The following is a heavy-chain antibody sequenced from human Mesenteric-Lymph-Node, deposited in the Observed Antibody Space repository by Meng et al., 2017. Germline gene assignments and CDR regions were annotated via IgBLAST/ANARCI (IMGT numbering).Heavy chain of an antibody. Sequence: GVLKISCAASGFTFTDFAMTWIRQAPGKGLECLSTISVSGDSTNYADSVRGRFTISRDNSKNTLYLQMNSLRVEDTAVYFCAKPYGSGDFDSWGQGTLVTVSS. CDR1: GFTFTDFA. D-gene: IGHD3-10*01. CDR2: ISVSGDST. CDR3: AKPYGSGDFDS. J-gene: IGHJ4*02. V-gene: IGHV3-23*01.